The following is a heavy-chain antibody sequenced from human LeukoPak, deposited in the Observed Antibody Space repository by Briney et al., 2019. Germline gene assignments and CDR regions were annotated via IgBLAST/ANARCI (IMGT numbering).Heavy chain of an antibody. CDR3: ARDLGSGYDYAFDI. CDR1: GFTFSSYA. CDR2: VSSSGAGT. Sequence: GGSLRLSCAASGFTFSSYAMNWVRQAPGKGLEWVSTVSSSGAGTYYADSVKGRFTISRDNAKNSLYLQMNSLRAEDTAVYYCARDLGSGYDYAFDIWGQGTMVAVSS. J-gene: IGHJ3*02. D-gene: IGHD5-12*01. V-gene: IGHV3-23*01.